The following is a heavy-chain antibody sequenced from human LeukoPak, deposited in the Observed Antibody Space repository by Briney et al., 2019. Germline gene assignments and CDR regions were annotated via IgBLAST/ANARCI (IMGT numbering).Heavy chain of an antibody. CDR2: IYSGST. CDR3: ARLTWAYGSVDY. J-gene: IGHJ4*02. Sequence: SETLSLTCAVSGDSINNNYWTWIGQPPGKGLEWIAHIYSGSTNYNPSLKSRVIISVDTSSYQFSLRLSSVTAADTAVYYCARLTWAYGSVDYWGQGSLVTVSS. D-gene: IGHD1-26*01. V-gene: IGHV4-4*09. CDR1: GDSINNNY.